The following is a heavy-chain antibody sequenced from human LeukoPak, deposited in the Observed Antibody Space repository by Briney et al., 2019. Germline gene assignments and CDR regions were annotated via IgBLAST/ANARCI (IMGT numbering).Heavy chain of an antibody. V-gene: IGHV4-59*01. Sequence: SETLSLTCTVSGGSISSYYWSWIRQPPGKGLEWIGYIYYSGSTNYNPSLKSRVTISVDTSKNQFSLKLSSVTAADTAVYYWARVDYDSSGYYAWYFDLWGRGTLVTVSS. CDR2: IYYSGST. J-gene: IGHJ2*01. CDR1: GGSISSYY. D-gene: IGHD3-22*01. CDR3: ARVDYDSSGYYAWYFDL.